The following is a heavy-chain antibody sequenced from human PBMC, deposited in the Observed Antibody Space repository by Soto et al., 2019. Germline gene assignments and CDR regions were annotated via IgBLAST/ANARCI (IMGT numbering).Heavy chain of an antibody. J-gene: IGHJ6*02. Sequence: SETLSLTCTVSGGSVSSGSYYWSWIRQPPGKGLEWIGYIYYSGSTNYNPSLKSRVTISVDTSKNQFSLKLSSVTAADTAVYYCARDLGDSSSWTYYYYGMDVWGQGTTVTVSS. CDR3: ARDLGDSSSWTYYYYGMDV. V-gene: IGHV4-61*01. CDR2: IYYSGST. D-gene: IGHD6-13*01. CDR1: GGSVSSGSYY.